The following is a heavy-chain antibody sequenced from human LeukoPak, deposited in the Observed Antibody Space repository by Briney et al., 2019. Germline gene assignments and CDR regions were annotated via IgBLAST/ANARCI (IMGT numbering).Heavy chain of an antibody. CDR2: IYYSGST. CDR1: GCSIGSDSYY. CDR3: ATTEYYYDSSPC. Sequence: PSEPLSLTCTISGCSIGSDSYYWGWIRQPPGMGLEWIGSIYYSGSTYYNPSLKSRVTISIDTSKNQFSLRLRSVAVADTAVYYCATTEYYYDSSPCWGQGSLVTVSS. D-gene: IGHD3-22*01. J-gene: IGHJ4*02. V-gene: IGHV4-39*07.